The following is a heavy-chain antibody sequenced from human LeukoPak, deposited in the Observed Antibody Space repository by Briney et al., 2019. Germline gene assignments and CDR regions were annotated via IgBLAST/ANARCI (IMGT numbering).Heavy chain of an antibody. J-gene: IGHJ4*02. Sequence: GGSLRLSCAASGFTFSSYGMHWVRQAPGKGLEWVAVISYDGSNKYYADSVKGRFTISRDNSKNTLYLQMNSLRAEDTAVYYCAKGFLAAAGTFDYWGRGTLVTVSS. CDR3: AKGFLAAAGTFDY. D-gene: IGHD6-13*01. CDR2: ISYDGSNK. V-gene: IGHV3-30*18. CDR1: GFTFSSYG.